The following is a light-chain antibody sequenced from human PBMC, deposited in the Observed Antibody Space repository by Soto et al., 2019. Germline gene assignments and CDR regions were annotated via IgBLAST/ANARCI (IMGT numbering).Light chain of an antibody. V-gene: IGLV2-14*01. CDR3: RSYTSSSTPYV. J-gene: IGLJ1*01. CDR2: DVS. Sequence: QSALTQPASVSGSPGQSITISCTGTSSDVGGYNYVSWYQQHPGKAPKLMIYDVSNRPSGVSIRFSGSKSGYTASLTISGLQSEDEADYYCRSYTSSSTPYVFGTGTKVTVL. CDR1: SSDVGGYNY.